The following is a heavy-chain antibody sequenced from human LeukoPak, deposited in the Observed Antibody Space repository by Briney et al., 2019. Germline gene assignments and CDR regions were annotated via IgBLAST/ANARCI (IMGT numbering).Heavy chain of an antibody. CDR1: GGSISSYY. CDR2: IYYSGST. D-gene: IGHD6-13*01. Sequence: SETLSLTCTVSGGSISSYYWSWIRQPLGKGLEWIGYIYYSGSTNYNPSLKSRVTISVDTSKNQFSLKLNSVTAADTAVYYCARLELYSSSWYDYWGQGTLVTVSS. CDR3: ARLELYSSSWYDY. V-gene: IGHV4-59*08. J-gene: IGHJ4*02.